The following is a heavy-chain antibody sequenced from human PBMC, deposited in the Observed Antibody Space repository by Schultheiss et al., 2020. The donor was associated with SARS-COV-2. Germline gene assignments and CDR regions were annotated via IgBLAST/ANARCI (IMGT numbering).Heavy chain of an antibody. V-gene: IGHV4-34*01. J-gene: IGHJ4*02. CDR3: ASGVYRFLEWQERDY. CDR1: GGSFSGYY. Sequence: SETLSLTCAVYGGSFSGYYWSWIRQPPGKGLEWIGEINHSGSTNYNPSLKSRVTISVDTSKHQFSLRLRSATAADTAVYYCASGVYRFLEWQERDYWGQGTVVTVSS. CDR2: INHSGST. D-gene: IGHD3-3*01.